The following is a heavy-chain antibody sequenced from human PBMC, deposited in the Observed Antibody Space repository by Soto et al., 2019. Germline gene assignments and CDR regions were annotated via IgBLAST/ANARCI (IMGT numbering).Heavy chain of an antibody. Sequence: QIQLVQSGAEVKNPGSSVKVSCKAPGGTLSNYVVSWVRQAPGHGLEWMGGIIPLLYTPTYARKFEDRVTIIADESASTAYMDLAGLRSDDMAVYYCAIGHSYGQFDIWGQGTQVTVSS. D-gene: IGHD5-12*01. CDR2: IIPLLYTP. CDR3: AIGHSYGQFDI. J-gene: IGHJ4*02. V-gene: IGHV1-69*01. CDR1: GGTLSNYV.